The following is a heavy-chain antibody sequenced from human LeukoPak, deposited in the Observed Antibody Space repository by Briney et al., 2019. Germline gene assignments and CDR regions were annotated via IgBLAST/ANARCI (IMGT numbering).Heavy chain of an antibody. CDR3: AGAYSSSSLFIL. D-gene: IGHD6-6*01. V-gene: IGHV3-23*01. CDR1: GFTFSSYA. J-gene: IGHJ4*02. CDR2: ISGSGGST. Sequence: GGSLRLSCAASGFTFSSYAMSWVRQAPGKGLEWVSAISGSGGSTYYADSVKGRFTISRDNAKNSLYLQMNSLRAEDTAVYYCAGAYSSSSLFILWGQGTLVTVSS.